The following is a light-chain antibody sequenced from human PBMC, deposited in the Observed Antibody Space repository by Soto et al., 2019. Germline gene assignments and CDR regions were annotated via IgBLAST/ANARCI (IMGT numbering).Light chain of an antibody. J-gene: IGLJ2*01. CDR1: SSDVGGYDY. V-gene: IGLV2-14*01. Sequence: QSALTQPASVSGSPGQSITISCTGTSSDVGGYDYVSWYQQHPGKVPKLMIYDVSSRPSGVSNRFSGSKSGNTASLTISGLQGEDEADYYCSSYASSSTLVFGGGTKLTVL. CDR3: SSYASSSTLV. CDR2: DVS.